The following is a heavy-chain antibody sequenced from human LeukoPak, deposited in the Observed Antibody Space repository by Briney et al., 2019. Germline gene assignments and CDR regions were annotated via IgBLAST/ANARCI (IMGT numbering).Heavy chain of an antibody. CDR2: INQDGSKE. Sequence: GGSLRLSCAASGFTFTIYGMNWVRQAPGKGLEWVANINQDGSKEYYVDSVEGRFTISRDNAKNSLYLQMNTLRAEDTAVYFCARSPTTGTVDYWGQGTLVTVSS. D-gene: IGHD1-1*01. J-gene: IGHJ4*02. CDR3: ARSPTTGTVDY. V-gene: IGHV3-7*01. CDR1: GFTFTIYG.